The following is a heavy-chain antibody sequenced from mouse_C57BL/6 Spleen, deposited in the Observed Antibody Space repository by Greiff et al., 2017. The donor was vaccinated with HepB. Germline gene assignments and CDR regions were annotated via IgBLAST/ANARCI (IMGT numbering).Heavy chain of an antibody. CDR3: ARGGYYGSSYAMDY. Sequence: VQLQQSGAELVKPGASVKISCKASGYAFSSYWMNWVKQRPGKGLEWIGQIYPGDGDTNYNGKFKGKATLTADKPSSTAYMQLSSLTSEDSAVYFCARGGYYGSSYAMDYWGQGTSVTVSS. CDR2: IYPGDGDT. V-gene: IGHV1-80*01. D-gene: IGHD1-1*01. J-gene: IGHJ4*01. CDR1: GYAFSSYW.